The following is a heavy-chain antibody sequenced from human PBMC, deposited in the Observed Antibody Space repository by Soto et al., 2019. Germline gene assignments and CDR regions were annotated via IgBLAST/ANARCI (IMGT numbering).Heavy chain of an antibody. V-gene: IGHV4-59*08. J-gene: IGHJ4*02. D-gene: IGHD6-19*01. CDR3: ARRYGWSFDS. Sequence: QVQLQESGPGLVKPSETLSLTCTVSGGSMSSYYWSWIRQPPGKGLEWVGYIYYSGSTNYNPSLKRRVTLAVDTSKNQFSLKLTSVTAADTAVYYCARRYGWSFDSWGQGTLVTVSS. CDR1: GGSMSSYY. CDR2: IYYSGST.